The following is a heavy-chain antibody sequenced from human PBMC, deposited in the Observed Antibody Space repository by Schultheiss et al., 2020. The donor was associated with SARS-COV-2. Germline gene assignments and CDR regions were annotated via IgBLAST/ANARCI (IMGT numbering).Heavy chain of an antibody. Sequence: ASVKVSCKVSGYTLTELSMHWVRQAPGKGLEWMGGFDPEDGETIYAQKFQGRVTMTRNTSISTAYMELSSLRSEDTAVYYCARDSSLYYYGMDVWGQGTTVTVSS. CDR1: GYTLTELS. CDR2: FDPEDGET. CDR3: ARDSSLYYYGMDV. J-gene: IGHJ6*02. D-gene: IGHD1-1*01. V-gene: IGHV1-24*01.